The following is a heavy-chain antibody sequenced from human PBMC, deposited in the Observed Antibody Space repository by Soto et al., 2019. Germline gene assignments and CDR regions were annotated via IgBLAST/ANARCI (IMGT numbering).Heavy chain of an antibody. Sequence: GGSLRLSCSTSGFTFSTYAMNWVRQAPGKGLEWVSALSGSGGTTYYADSVRGRFTISRDNSKNTLYLQMNSLRAEDTAVYYCARGARDFDYWGQGTLVTVSS. CDR3: ARGARDFDY. V-gene: IGHV3-23*01. J-gene: IGHJ4*02. D-gene: IGHD3-16*01. CDR1: GFTFSTYA. CDR2: LSGSGGTT.